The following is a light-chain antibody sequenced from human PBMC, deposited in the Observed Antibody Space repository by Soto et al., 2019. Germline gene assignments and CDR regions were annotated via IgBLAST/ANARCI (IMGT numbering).Light chain of an antibody. V-gene: IGKV3-20*01. CDR1: QSVDYNW. CDR2: GAS. J-gene: IGKJ2*01. Sequence: EIVLTQSPDTLSLSPGERATLSCRASQSVDYNWLAWYQLRPGQAPRLLIFGASNRPGGIPDKFSGSGSGTDFTLTINGLEAEDFAVYYCQQYRTSPYTFGQGTKLEV. CDR3: QQYRTSPYT.